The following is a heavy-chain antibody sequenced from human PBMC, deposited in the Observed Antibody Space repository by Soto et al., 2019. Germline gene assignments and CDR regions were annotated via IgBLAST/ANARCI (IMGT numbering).Heavy chain of an antibody. D-gene: IGHD2-15*01. Sequence: GESLKISCKGSGYIFTDYWIGWVRQMPGKGLEWMGIIYPGDSDTRYSPSFQGHATISVDKSNSIAYLQWNSLKASDTAMYYCARQVCSGGSCYHAFDSWGQGTLVTVSS. J-gene: IGHJ4*02. CDR3: ARQVCSGGSCYHAFDS. V-gene: IGHV5-51*01. CDR2: IYPGDSDT. CDR1: GYIFTDYW.